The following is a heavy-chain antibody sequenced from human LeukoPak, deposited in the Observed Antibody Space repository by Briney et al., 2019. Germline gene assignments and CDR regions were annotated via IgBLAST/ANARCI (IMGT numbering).Heavy chain of an antibody. CDR3: ARLGSGSYYNH. CDR2: IYYSGST. J-gene: IGHJ5*02. CDR1: GGSISSGDYY. Sequence: SETLSLTCTVSGGSISSGDYYWSWIRQHPGKGLEWIGYIYYSGSTYYNPSLKSRVTISVDTSKNQFSLKLSSVTAADTAVYYCARLGSGSYYNHWGQGTLVTVSS. V-gene: IGHV4-31*03. D-gene: IGHD3-10*01.